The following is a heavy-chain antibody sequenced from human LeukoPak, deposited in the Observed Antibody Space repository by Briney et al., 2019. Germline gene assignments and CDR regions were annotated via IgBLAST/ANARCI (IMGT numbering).Heavy chain of an antibody. CDR3: AKDELLAVPPGTHDY. J-gene: IGHJ4*02. CDR1: GFTFSSYA. V-gene: IGHV3-23*01. D-gene: IGHD1-14*01. Sequence: GGSLRLSCAASGFTFSSYAMSWVRQAPGKGLEWVSAISGSGGSTYYADSVKGRFTISRDNSKNTLYLQMNSLRAEDAAVYYCAKDELLAVPPGTHDYWGQGTLVTVSS. CDR2: ISGSGGST.